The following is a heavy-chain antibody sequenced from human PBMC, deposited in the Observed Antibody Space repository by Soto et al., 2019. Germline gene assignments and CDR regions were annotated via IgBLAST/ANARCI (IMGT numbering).Heavy chain of an antibody. V-gene: IGHV4-34*01. CDR2: INHSGST. D-gene: IGHD2-21*01. CDR3: GRARAAGDVAS. Sequence: SETLSLTCAVYGGSFSGYYWSWIRQPPGKGLEWIGEINHSGSTNYNPSLKSRVTISVDTSKNQFSLKLSSVTAADTAVYYCGRARAAGDVASWAQGTLVPVSS. CDR1: GGSFSGYY. J-gene: IGHJ4*02.